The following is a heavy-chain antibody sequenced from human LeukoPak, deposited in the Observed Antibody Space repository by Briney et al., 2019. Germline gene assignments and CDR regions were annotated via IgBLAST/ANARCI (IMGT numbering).Heavy chain of an antibody. Sequence: SETLSLTCTVSGGXLSNYYCSWIRQPAGKGLEWLGRVYTSGSTNYNPSLKSRVTMSVDTSKNQFSLELNSVTAADTAVYYCAREGTAGTNLNWFDPWGQGTLVTVSS. D-gene: IGHD1-1*01. CDR2: VYTSGST. CDR3: AREGTAGTNLNWFDP. J-gene: IGHJ5*02. V-gene: IGHV4-4*07. CDR1: GGXLSNYY.